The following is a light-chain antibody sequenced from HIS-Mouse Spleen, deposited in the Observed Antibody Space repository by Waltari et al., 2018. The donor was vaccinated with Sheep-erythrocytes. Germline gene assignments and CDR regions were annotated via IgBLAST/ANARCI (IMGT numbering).Light chain of an antibody. Sequence: SYELTQPPSVSVSPGQTASITCSGDKLGDKYACWYQPKPGQSPVLVIYQGSKRPSGIPERFSGSNSGNTATLTISGTQAMDEADYYCQAWDNSTAVFGGGTKLTVL. CDR2: QGS. V-gene: IGLV3-1*01. CDR1: KLGDKY. CDR3: QAWDNSTAV. J-gene: IGLJ2*01.